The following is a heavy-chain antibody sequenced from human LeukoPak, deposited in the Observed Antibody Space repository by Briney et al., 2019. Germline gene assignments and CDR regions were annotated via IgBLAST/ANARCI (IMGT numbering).Heavy chain of an antibody. Sequence: SETLSLTYTVSGYSISSGYYWGWIRQPPGKGLEWIGSFYRGGSTYYNPSLKSRVTISVDTSKNQFSLKLNSVTAADTAVYYCAKKDSFVALWGQGTLVTVSS. CDR1: GYSISSGYY. CDR2: FYRGGST. J-gene: IGHJ4*02. CDR3: AKKDSFVAL. V-gene: IGHV4-38-2*02. D-gene: IGHD2-15*01.